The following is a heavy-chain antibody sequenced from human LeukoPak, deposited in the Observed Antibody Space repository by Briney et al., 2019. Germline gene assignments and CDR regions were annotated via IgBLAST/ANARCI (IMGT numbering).Heavy chain of an antibody. CDR1: GGSISSYY. Sequence: SETLSLTRTVSGGSISSYYWSWIRQPPGKGLEWIGYIYYSGSTNYNPSLKSRVTISVDTSKNQFTLKLSSVTAADTAVYYCARSIAAAGTWFDPWGQGTLVTVSS. CDR2: IYYSGST. CDR3: ARSIAAAGTWFDP. J-gene: IGHJ5*02. V-gene: IGHV4-59*08. D-gene: IGHD6-13*01.